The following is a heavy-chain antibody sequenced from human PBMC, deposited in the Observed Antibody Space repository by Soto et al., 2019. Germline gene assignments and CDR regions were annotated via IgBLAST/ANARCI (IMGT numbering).Heavy chain of an antibody. Sequence: GGSLRLSCVASGFNLNTYGFYWVRQAPGKGLQWAAQILYDGSKKHYADSVKGRFTITRDNSKNTVYLQMDSLRVDDTAMYYCVRDLALMADYWGQGTLVTVSS. CDR3: VRDLALMADY. D-gene: IGHD3-16*01. J-gene: IGHJ4*02. V-gene: IGHV3-30*03. CDR1: GFNLNTYG. CDR2: ILYDGSKK.